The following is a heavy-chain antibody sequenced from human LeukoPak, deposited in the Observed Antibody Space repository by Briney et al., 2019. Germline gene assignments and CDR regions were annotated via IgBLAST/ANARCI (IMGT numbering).Heavy chain of an antibody. Sequence: PGGSLRLSCAASGFTFSSYGMSWVRQAPGKGLEWVSTISGSAYNTYYADSVKGRFTISRDNSANTLYLQMNSLRAEDTALYYCAKHSGSYFIYYVDSWGQGTPVTVPS. CDR3: AKHSGSYFIYYVDS. CDR2: ISGSAYNT. J-gene: IGHJ4*02. V-gene: IGHV3-23*01. CDR1: GFTFSSYG. D-gene: IGHD1-26*01.